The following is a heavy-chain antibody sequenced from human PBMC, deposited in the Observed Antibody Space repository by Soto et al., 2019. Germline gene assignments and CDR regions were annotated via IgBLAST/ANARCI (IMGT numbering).Heavy chain of an antibody. CDR2: IIPIFGTA. D-gene: IGHD2-15*01. Sequence: QVQLVQSGAEVKKPGSSVKVSCKASGGTFSSYAISWVRQAPGQGLEWMGGIIPIFGTANYAQKFQGRVTITADESTSTAYMELSSLRSEDTAVYYCARDIYCSGGSCYSGAFDIWGQGTMVTVSS. J-gene: IGHJ3*02. CDR1: GGTFSSYA. V-gene: IGHV1-69*01. CDR3: ARDIYCSGGSCYSGAFDI.